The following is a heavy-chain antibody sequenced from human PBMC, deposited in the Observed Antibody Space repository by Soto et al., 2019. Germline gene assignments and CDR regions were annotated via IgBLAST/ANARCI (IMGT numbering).Heavy chain of an antibody. J-gene: IGHJ5*02. Sequence: GGSLRLSCAASGFTFSSYAMHWVRQAPGKGLEWVAVISYDGSNKYYADSVKGRFTISRDNSKSTLYLQMNSLRAEDTAVYYCARGGYCSGGSCYGIGLHWFDPWGQGTLVTVSS. CDR1: GFTFSSYA. CDR2: ISYDGSNK. D-gene: IGHD2-15*01. V-gene: IGHV3-30-3*01. CDR3: ARGGYCSGGSCYGIGLHWFDP.